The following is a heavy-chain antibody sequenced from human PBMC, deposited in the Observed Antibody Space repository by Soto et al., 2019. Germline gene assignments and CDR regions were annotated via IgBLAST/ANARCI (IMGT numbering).Heavy chain of an antibody. J-gene: IGHJ4*02. D-gene: IGHD6-19*01. CDR3: ASQATGWYPDY. V-gene: IGHV4-31*03. Sequence: SETLSLTCIVSGGCISSGLYYWSWIRQFPGKGLEWIGYIYDSGNTYYNPSLKSRITISTDTSKSQFSLNLTSVTAADTAVYYCASQATGWYPDYWGQG. CDR1: GGCISSGLYY. CDR2: IYDSGNT.